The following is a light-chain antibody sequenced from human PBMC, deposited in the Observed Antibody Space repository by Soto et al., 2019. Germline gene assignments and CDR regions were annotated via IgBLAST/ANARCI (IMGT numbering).Light chain of an antibody. CDR2: GAS. CDR3: QQYGRSSWT. Sequence: EIVLTQSPGTLSLSPGERATLSCRVSQSVSINYLAWYQQKPGQAPRLLIYGASIRATGIPDRFSGSGSGTDFTLTINRLEPEDFAVYYCQQYGRSSWTFGQGTKVEVQ. CDR1: QSVSINY. J-gene: IGKJ1*01. V-gene: IGKV3-20*01.